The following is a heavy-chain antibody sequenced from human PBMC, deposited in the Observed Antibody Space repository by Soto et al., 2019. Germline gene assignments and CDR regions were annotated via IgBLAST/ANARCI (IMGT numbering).Heavy chain of an antibody. CDR2: IYHSGST. Sequence: QLQLQESGSGLVKPSQTLSLTCAVSGGSISSGGYSWSWIRQPPGKGMESIGYIYHSGSTYYNPSLKRRVIISVDRAKSQFSLKLSSVTAADTAVCYCARGNYRLYFDLWGRGTLVTVSS. CDR3: ARGNYRLYFDL. J-gene: IGHJ2*01. D-gene: IGHD1-7*01. V-gene: IGHV4-30-2*01. CDR1: GGSISSGGYS.